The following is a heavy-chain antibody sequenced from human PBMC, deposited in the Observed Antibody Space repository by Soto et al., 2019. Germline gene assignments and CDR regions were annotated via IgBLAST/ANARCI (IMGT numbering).Heavy chain of an antibody. J-gene: IGHJ4*02. CDR3: ARDRVYYDFWIGFTRDERFDY. D-gene: IGHD3-3*01. V-gene: IGHV1-46*01. Sequence: ASVKVSCKASGYTFTSYYMHWVRQAPGQGLEWMGIINPSGGSTSYAQKFQGRVTMTRDTSTSTVYMELSSLRSEDTAVYYCARDRVYYDFWIGFTRDERFDYWGQGTLVTVSS. CDR2: INPSGGST. CDR1: GYTFTSYY.